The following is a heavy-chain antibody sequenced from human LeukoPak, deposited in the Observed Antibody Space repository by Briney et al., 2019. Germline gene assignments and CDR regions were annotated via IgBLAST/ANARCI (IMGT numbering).Heavy chain of an antibody. J-gene: IGHJ5*02. Sequence: GGSLRLSCAASGFPFSTFWMSWVRQAPGKGLEWVAVISYDGSNKYYADSVKGRFTISRDNAKNSLYLQMNSLRAEDTAVYYCARDSAGYDHWGQGTLVTVSS. CDR1: GFPFSTFW. CDR2: ISYDGSNK. V-gene: IGHV3-30-3*01. CDR3: ARDSAGYDH. D-gene: IGHD5-12*01.